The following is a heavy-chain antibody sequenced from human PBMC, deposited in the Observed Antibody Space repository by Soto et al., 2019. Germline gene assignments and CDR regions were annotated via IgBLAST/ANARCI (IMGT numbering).Heavy chain of an antibody. CDR1: GGSISSGDYY. J-gene: IGHJ4*02. V-gene: IGHV4-30-4*01. D-gene: IGHD5-12*01. CDR3: ARNGGYDLYYFDY. Sequence: SETLSLTCTVSGGSISSGDYYWSWIRQPPGKGLEWIGYIYYSGSTYYNPSLKSRVTISVDTSKNQFSMKLSSVTAADTAVYYCARNGGYDLYYFDYWGQGTLVTVSS. CDR2: IYYSGST.